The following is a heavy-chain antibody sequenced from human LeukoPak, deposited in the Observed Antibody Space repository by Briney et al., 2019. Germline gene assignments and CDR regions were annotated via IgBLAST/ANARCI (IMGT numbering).Heavy chain of an antibody. CDR2: IIPILGIA. Sequence: SVKVSCKASGGTFSSYTISLVRQAPGQGLEWMGRIIPILGIANYAQKFQGRVTITADKSTSTAYMELSSLRSEDTAVYYCARDLDSGSYFPTDYWGQGTLVTVSS. D-gene: IGHD1-26*01. V-gene: IGHV1-69*04. CDR3: ARDLDSGSYFPTDY. J-gene: IGHJ4*02. CDR1: GGTFSSYT.